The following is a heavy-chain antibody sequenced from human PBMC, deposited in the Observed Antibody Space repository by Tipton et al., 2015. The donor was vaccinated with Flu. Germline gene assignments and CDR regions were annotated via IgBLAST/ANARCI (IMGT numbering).Heavy chain of an antibody. J-gene: IGHJ4*02. CDR3: ARSTYYYGSGSSDY. Sequence: TLSLTCSVSGYSIGSAYYWGWVRRPPGKGLEWIGTIYHSGTTYYNPSLKSRVTISVDTSNNQFSLRLNSVTAADTAVYYCARSTYYYGSGSSDYWGQGTLDTVSS. CDR1: GYSIGSAYY. D-gene: IGHD3-10*01. V-gene: IGHV4-38-2*01. CDR2: IYHSGTT.